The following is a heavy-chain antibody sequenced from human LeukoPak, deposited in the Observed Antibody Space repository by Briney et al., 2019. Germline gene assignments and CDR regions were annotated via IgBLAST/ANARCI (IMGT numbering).Heavy chain of an antibody. CDR1: GFTFSSYS. CDR3: ARVVRVDSSGWYRFYYYGMDV. D-gene: IGHD6-19*01. J-gene: IGHJ6*04. CDR2: ISSSSSYI. V-gene: IGHV3-21*01. Sequence: GGSLRLSCAASGFTFSSYSMNWVRQAPGKGLEWVSSISSSSSYIYYADSVKGRFTISRDNAKNPLYLQMNSLRAEDTAVYYCARVVRVDSSGWYRFYYYGMDVWGKGTTVTVSS.